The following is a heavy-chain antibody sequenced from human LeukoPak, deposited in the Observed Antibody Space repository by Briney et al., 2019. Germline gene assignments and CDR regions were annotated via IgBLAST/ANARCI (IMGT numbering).Heavy chain of an antibody. Sequence: GTSVKVSCTASGGTFSSYAISWVRQAPGQGIEWMGGIIPIFGTANYAQKFQGRVTITADKSTSTAYMELSSLRSEDTAVYYCATYSSSWYGSKYFQHWGQGTLVTVSS. CDR3: ATYSSSWYGSKYFQH. V-gene: IGHV1-69*06. CDR1: GGTFSSYA. J-gene: IGHJ1*01. D-gene: IGHD6-13*01. CDR2: IIPIFGTA.